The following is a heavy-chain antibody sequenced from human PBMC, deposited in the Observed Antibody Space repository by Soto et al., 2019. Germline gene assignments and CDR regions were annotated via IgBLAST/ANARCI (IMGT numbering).Heavy chain of an antibody. CDR1: GYTFTSDG. J-gene: IGHJ6*02. CDR2: IRGYNGNT. V-gene: IGHV1-18*04. D-gene: IGHD2-21*01. CDR3: LRDAHCGGAPGCRAMDV. Sequence: QVQLVQSGAEVKKPGASVKVSCKASGYTFTSDGVSWVRQAPGQGLEWMGWIRGYNGNTNYAQRFRDRVTLTTDTSTSTAYMELRSLRSDDSAVYYCLRDAHCGGAPGCRAMDVWGQGTTITVS.